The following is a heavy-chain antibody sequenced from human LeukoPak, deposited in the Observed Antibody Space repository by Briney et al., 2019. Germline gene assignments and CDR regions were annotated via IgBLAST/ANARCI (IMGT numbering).Heavy chain of an antibody. Sequence: SETLSLTCTVSGGSISSSSYYWGWIRQPPGKGLEWIGSIYYSGSTYYNPSLKSRVTISIDTSKHQFSLNLTSVTAADTAVYFCASRGYYDNSAYFRNWGQGTLVTVSS. CDR3: ASRGYYDNSAYFRN. D-gene: IGHD3-22*01. CDR2: IYYSGST. CDR1: GGSISSSSYY. J-gene: IGHJ4*02. V-gene: IGHV4-39*07.